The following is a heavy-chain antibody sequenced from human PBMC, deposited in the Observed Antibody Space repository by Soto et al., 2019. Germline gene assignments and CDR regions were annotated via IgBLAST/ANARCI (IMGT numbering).Heavy chain of an antibody. V-gene: IGHV3-13*01. CDR1: GFTFSSYD. J-gene: IGHJ5*02. Sequence: EVQLVESGGGLVQPGGSLRLSCAASGFTFSSYDMHWVRQATGKGLEWVSAIGTAGDTYYPGSVEGRFTISRENAKNSWYLQMNSLRAGDTAVYYCARAIAVAGTRWFDPWGQGTLVTVSS. CDR2: IGTAGDT. CDR3: ARAIAVAGTRWFDP. D-gene: IGHD6-19*01.